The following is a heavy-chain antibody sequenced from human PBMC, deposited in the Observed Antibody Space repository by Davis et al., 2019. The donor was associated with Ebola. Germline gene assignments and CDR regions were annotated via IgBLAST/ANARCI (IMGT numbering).Heavy chain of an antibody. CDR3: ARDLGNYDEMLYYYYGMDV. J-gene: IGHJ6*02. CDR2: IYYSGGT. Sequence: SETLSLTCTVSGGSISSSSYYWSWIRQPPGKGLEWIGSIYYSGGTYYNPSLKSRVTISVDTSKNQFSLKLSSVTAADTAVYYCARDLGNYDEMLYYYYGMDVWGQGTTVTVSS. V-gene: IGHV4-39*02. D-gene: IGHD4-11*01. CDR1: GGSISSSSYY.